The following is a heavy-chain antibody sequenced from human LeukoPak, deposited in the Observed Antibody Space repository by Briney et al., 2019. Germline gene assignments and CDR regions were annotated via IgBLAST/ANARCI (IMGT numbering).Heavy chain of an antibody. CDR2: ISSSGSTI. CDR3: ARLLWFGELIDWFDP. V-gene: IGHV3-11*01. CDR1: GFTFSDYY. Sequence: PGGSLRLSCVASGFTFSDYYMSWIRQAPGKGLEWVSYISSSGSTICYADSVKGRFTISRDNAKNSLYLQMNSLRAEDTAVYYCARLLWFGELIDWFDPWGQGTLVTVSS. J-gene: IGHJ5*02. D-gene: IGHD3-10*01.